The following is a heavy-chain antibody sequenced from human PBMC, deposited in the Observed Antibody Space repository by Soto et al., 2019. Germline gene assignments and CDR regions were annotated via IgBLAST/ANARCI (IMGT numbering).Heavy chain of an antibody. CDR2: IFSSGST. V-gene: IGHV4-59*01. CDR3: ARGAADTAMVDS. CDR1: GGFIRSYY. Sequence: ETLSLTCTVSGGFIRSYYWTWIRQPPGKGLEWLGYIFSSGSTFYNHSLKSRVTISIHTSKSQFSLQLTSVTAADTAVYYCARGAADTAMVDSWGQGTLVTFSS. D-gene: IGHD5-18*01. J-gene: IGHJ4*02.